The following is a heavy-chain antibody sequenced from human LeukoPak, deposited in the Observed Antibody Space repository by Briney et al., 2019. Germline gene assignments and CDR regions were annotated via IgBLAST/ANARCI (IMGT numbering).Heavy chain of an antibody. Sequence: GSVKVSCKASGYTVTTYDINWVRQAAGQGLEWRGWMNPNTGEIGYAQKFQGRVTMTTNTSIGTAYMELSSLRSEDTAVYHCARRDYYYGIDVWGQGTTVTVSS. CDR2: MNPNTGEI. V-gene: IGHV1-8*01. CDR3: ARRDYYYGIDV. CDR1: GYTVTTYD. J-gene: IGHJ6*02.